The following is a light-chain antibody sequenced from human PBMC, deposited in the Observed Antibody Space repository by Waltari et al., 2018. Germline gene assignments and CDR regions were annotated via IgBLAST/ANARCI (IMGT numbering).Light chain of an antibody. Sequence: EIVLTQSPGTLSLSLGERATVYCRASQSVSRALAWYQQKPGQAPRLLIYGASTRATGIPDRFSCSGSGTDFSLTISRLEPDDFAVYYCQHYLRLPVTFGQGTTVEI. CDR1: QSVSRA. J-gene: IGKJ1*01. V-gene: IGKV3-20*01. CDR3: QHYLRLPVT. CDR2: GAS.